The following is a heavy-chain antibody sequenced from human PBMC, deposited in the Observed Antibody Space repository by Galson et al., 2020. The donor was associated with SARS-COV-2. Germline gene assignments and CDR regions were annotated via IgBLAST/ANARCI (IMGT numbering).Heavy chain of an antibody. J-gene: IGHJ6*02. Sequence: GESLKISCAASGFTFSSYGMHWVRQAPGKGLEWVAVISYDGSNKYYADSVKGRFTISRDNSKNTLYLQMNSLRAEDTAVYYCAKDPENGVFGDYYDYGMDVGGQGTTVTVSS. D-gene: IGHD3-3*01. CDR2: ISYDGSNK. V-gene: IGHV3-30*18. CDR3: AKDPENGVFGDYYDYGMDV. CDR1: GFTFSSYG.